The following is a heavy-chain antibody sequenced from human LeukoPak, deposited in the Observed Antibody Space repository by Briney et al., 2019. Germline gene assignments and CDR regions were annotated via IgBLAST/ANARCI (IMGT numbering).Heavy chain of an antibody. J-gene: IGHJ4*02. D-gene: IGHD3-3*01. Sequence: GASVKVSCKASGYTFTSYGISWVRQAPGQGLEWMGWISAYNGNTNYAQKLQGRVTMTTDTSTSTAYMELRSLRSDGTAVYYCARERIGVLRFLEWIHWGQGTLVTVSS. V-gene: IGHV1-18*01. CDR1: GYTFTSYG. CDR2: ISAYNGNT. CDR3: ARERIGVLRFLEWIH.